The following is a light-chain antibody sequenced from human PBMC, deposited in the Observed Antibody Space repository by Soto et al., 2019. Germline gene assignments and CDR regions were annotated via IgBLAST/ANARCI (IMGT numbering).Light chain of an antibody. CDR3: QSYDSSLSGHV. V-gene: IGLV1-40*01. Sequence: QSVLAQPPSVSGAPGQRVTMSCTGSSSNSGAGYDVHWYQQLPGTAPKLLIYGNSNRPSGVPDRFSGSKSGTSASLAITGLQAEDEADYYCQSYDSSLSGHVFGTGTKLTVL. J-gene: IGLJ1*01. CDR2: GNS. CDR1: SSNSGAGYD.